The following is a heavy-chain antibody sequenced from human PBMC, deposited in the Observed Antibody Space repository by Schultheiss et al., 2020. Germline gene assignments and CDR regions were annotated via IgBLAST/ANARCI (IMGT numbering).Heavy chain of an antibody. D-gene: IGHD3-3*01. V-gene: IGHV4-4*08. CDR3: ARDGSDFWSGYYNSEPPSYYGMDV. J-gene: IGHJ6*02. Sequence: SETLSLTCTVSGGSISSYYWSWIRQPPGKGLEWIGYIYYSGSTNYNPSLKSRVTISVDTSKNQFSLKLSSVTAADTAVYYCARDGSDFWSGYYNSEPPSYYGMDVWGQGTTVTSP. CDR1: GGSISSYY. CDR2: IYYSGST.